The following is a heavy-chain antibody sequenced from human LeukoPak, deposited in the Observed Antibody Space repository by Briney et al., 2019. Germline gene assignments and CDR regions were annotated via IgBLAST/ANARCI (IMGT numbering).Heavy chain of an antibody. CDR1: GGSISSGGYY. CDR3: ARGPILEWLSYFDY. CDR2: IYYSGST. D-gene: IGHD3-3*01. V-gene: IGHV4-31*03. Sequence: SQTLSLTCTVSGGSISSGGYYWSWIRQHPGKGLEWIGYIYYSGSTYYNPSLKSRVIISVDTSKNQFSLKLSSVTAADTAVYYCARGPILEWLSYFDYWGQGTLVTVSS. J-gene: IGHJ4*02.